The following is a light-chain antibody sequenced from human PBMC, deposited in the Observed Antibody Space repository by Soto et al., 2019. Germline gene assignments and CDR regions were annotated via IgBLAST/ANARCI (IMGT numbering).Light chain of an antibody. V-gene: IGKV1-16*01. Sequence: DIQMTQSPSSLSASLGDRVTITCRASQSISNFLNWVQHKPGNAPKVLISAASTLQSGVPTRFSGSGSATDFTLSISSLQPDDFATYYCQQYGSYSRTFGQGTKVDIK. CDR3: QQYGSYSRT. CDR1: QSISNF. J-gene: IGKJ1*01. CDR2: AAS.